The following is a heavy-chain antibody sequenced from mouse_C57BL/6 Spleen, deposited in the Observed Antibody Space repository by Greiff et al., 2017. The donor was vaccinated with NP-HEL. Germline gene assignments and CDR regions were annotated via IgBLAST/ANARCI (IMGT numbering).Heavy chain of an antibody. D-gene: IGHD2-1*01. CDR1: GYAFSSSW. CDR3: ARDGKRAMDY. J-gene: IGHJ4*01. Sequence: VQLQQSGPELVKPGASVKISCKASGYAFSSSWMNWVKQRPGKGLEWIGRIYPGDGDTNYNGKFKGKATLTADKSSSTAYMQLSSLTSEDSAVYFCARDGKRAMDYWGQGTSVTVSS. V-gene: IGHV1-82*01. CDR2: IYPGDGDT.